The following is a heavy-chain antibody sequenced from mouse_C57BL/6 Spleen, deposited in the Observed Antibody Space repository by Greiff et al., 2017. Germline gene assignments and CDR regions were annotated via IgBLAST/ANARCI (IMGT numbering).Heavy chain of an antibody. J-gene: IGHJ2*01. V-gene: IGHV2-2*01. CDR1: GFSLTSYG. CDR2: IWSGGST. D-gene: IGHD4-1*01. Sequence: VQLVESGPGLVQPSQSLSITCTVSGFSLTSYGVHWVRPSPGKGLEWLGVIWSGGSTDYNAAFISRLSISKDNSKSQVFFKMNSLQADDTAIYYCARKSLGYFDYWGQGTTLTVSS. CDR3: ARKSLGYFDY.